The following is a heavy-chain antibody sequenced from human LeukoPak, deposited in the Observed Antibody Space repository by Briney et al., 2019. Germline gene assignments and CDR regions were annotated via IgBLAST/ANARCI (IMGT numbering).Heavy chain of an antibody. J-gene: IGHJ4*02. CDR1: GGSISSSKW. V-gene: IGHV4-4*02. Sequence: SETLSLTCAVSGGSISSSKWWNWVRQPPGKGLQWIGEIYHSGSTNYNPSLKSRVTISVDKSKNQFSLKMNSVTAADTVVYYCARSFPGYFDYWGQGTLVTASS. CDR2: IYHSGST. CDR3: ARSFPGYFDY.